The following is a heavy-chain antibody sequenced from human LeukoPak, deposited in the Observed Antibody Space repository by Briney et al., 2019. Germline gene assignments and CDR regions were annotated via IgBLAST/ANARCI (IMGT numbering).Heavy chain of an antibody. CDR3: ARSARVLTGYPLACWYFDL. Sequence: SETLSLTCTVSGGSIGSCYWSWIRQPAGKGLEWIGRIYTSGSTNYNPSLKSRVTMSVDTSKNQFSLKLSSVTAADTAVYYCARSARVLTGYPLACWYFDLWGRGTLVTVSS. D-gene: IGHD3-9*01. J-gene: IGHJ2*01. CDR1: GGSIGSCY. CDR2: IYTSGST. V-gene: IGHV4-4*07.